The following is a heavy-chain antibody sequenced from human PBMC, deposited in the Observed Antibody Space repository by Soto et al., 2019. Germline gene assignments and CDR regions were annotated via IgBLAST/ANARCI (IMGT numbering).Heavy chain of an antibody. CDR1: GFTFDDYA. J-gene: IGHJ3*02. CDR2: ISWTTASI. Sequence: PGGSLRLSCAASGFTFDDYAMHLVRQAPGKGLGCVSGISWTTASIGYADSVKGRFTISRDNAKNSLYLQMNSLRAEDTALYYCAKETQGLDAFDIWGQGTMVTVSS. V-gene: IGHV3-9*01. CDR3: AKETQGLDAFDI.